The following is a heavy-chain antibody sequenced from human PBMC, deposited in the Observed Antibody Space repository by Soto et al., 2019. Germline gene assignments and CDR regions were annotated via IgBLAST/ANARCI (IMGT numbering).Heavy chain of an antibody. Sequence: ASVKVSCKASGYTFTSYDINWVRQATGQGLEWMGWMNPNSGNTGYAQKFQGRVTMTRNTSISTAYMELSSLRSEDTAVYYCARGGYYDSSGYKPYSYYGMDVWGQGTTVTVSS. V-gene: IGHV1-8*01. CDR2: MNPNSGNT. D-gene: IGHD3-22*01. CDR3: ARGGYYDSSGYKPYSYYGMDV. CDR1: GYTFTSYD. J-gene: IGHJ6*02.